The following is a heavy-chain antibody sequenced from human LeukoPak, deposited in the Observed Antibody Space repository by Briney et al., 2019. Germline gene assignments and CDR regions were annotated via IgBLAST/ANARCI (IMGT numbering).Heavy chain of an antibody. Sequence: GGSLRLSCAASGFTFSSYGMHWVRQAPGKGLEWVAVISYDGSNKYYADSVKGRFTISRDNSKNTLYLQMNSLRAEDTAVYYCTRAHSGSYLGFLGYWGQGTLVTVSS. V-gene: IGHV3-30*03. CDR2: ISYDGSNK. CDR3: TRAHSGSYLGFLGY. J-gene: IGHJ4*02. CDR1: GFTFSSYG. D-gene: IGHD1-26*01.